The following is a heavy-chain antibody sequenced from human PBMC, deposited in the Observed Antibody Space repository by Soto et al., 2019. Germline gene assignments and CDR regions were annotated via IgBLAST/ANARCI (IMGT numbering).Heavy chain of an antibody. CDR2: IWYDGSNK. V-gene: IGHV3-33*01. D-gene: IGHD3-22*01. Sequence: GGSLRLSCAASGFTFSSYGMHWVRQAPGKGPEWVAVIWYDGSNKYYADSVKGRFTISRDNSKNTLYLQMNSLRAEDTAVYYCAREDYYDSSGYYDYWGQGTLVTVSS. J-gene: IGHJ4*02. CDR3: AREDYYDSSGYYDY. CDR1: GFTFSSYG.